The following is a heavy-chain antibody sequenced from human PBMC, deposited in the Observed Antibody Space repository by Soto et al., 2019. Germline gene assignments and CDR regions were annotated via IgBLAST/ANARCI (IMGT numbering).Heavy chain of an antibody. D-gene: IGHD2-21*02. CDR3: ARHHGGNSKTYYYYGMDV. V-gene: IGHV5-51*01. CDR2: IYPGDSDT. CDR1: GYSFTSYW. J-gene: IGHJ6*02. Sequence: GESLKISCKGSGYSFTSYWIGWVRQMPGKGLEWMGIIYPGDSDTRYSPSFQGQVTISADKSISTAYLQWSSLKASDTAMYYCARHHGGNSKTYYYYGMDVWGQGTTVTVS.